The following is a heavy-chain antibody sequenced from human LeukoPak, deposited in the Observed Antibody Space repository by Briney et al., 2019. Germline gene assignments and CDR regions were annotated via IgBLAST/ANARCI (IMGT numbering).Heavy chain of an antibody. V-gene: IGHV1-69*05. Sequence: GSSVKVSCKASGGTFSSYAISWVRQAPGQGLEWMGGIIPIFGTANYAQKFQGRVTITTDESTGTAYMELSSLRSEDTAVYYCAIPAVGGSQLVSWGQGTLVTVSS. CDR3: AIPAVGGSQLVS. J-gene: IGHJ5*02. D-gene: IGHD2-2*01. CDR2: IIPIFGTA. CDR1: GGTFSSYA.